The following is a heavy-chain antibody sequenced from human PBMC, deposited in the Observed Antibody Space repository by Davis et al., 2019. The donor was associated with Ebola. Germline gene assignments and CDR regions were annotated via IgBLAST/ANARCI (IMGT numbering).Heavy chain of an antibody. CDR3: ARDTSDYGDYVDWYFDL. CDR1: GYTFTSYY. V-gene: IGHV1-46*01. Sequence: ASVKVSCKASGYTFTSYYMHWVRQAPGQGLEWMGIINPSGGSTSYAQKFQGRVTMTRDTSTSTVYMELSSLRSEDTAVYYCARDTSDYGDYVDWYFDLWGRGTLVTVSS. CDR2: INPSGGST. D-gene: IGHD4-17*01. J-gene: IGHJ2*01.